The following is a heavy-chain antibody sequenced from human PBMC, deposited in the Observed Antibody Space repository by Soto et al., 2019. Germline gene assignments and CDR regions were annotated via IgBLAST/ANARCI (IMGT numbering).Heavy chain of an antibody. J-gene: IGHJ4*02. CDR3: ARQPKALRLGELSLFYFDY. CDR1: GYSFTSYW. Sequence: GESLKISCQRSGYSFTSYWISWERQMAGKGLEWKGRIDPSDSYTNYSPSFQGHATISADKSISTAYLRWSSMNASDTAMYYCARQPKALRLGELSLFYFDYWGQGTLVTVSS. CDR2: IDPSDSYT. D-gene: IGHD3-16*02. V-gene: IGHV5-10-1*01.